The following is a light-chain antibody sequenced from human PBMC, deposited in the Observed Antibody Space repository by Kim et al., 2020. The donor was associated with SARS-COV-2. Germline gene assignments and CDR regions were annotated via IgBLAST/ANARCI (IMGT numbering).Light chain of an antibody. CDR3: CSYASSYTLL. Sequence: QSALTQPRSLSGSPGQSITISCTGTSSDVGGYNYVSWYQQHPGKAPKLMVYDVSKRPSGVPDRFSGSKSGNTASLTISGLQAEDEADYYCCSYASSYTLLFGRGPQLTVL. CDR1: SSDVGGYNY. V-gene: IGLV2-11*01. CDR2: DVS. J-gene: IGLJ2*01.